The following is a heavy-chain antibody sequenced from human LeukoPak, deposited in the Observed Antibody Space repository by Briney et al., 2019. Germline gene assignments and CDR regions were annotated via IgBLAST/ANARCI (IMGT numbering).Heavy chain of an antibody. D-gene: IGHD1-7*01. J-gene: IGHJ2*01. V-gene: IGHV4-61*02. CDR1: GGSISSGTYS. CDR2: IYTSGSS. CDR3: VRQGPGRLGPSSDWNYGGSVHWYFDL. Sequence: PSETLSLTCTVSGGSISSGTYSWSWVRQPAGKGLEWIGRIYTSGSSNYNPSLKSRVTISVDPSKKNFSLNLSSVTAADTAVYYCVRQGPGRLGPSSDWNYGGSVHWYFDLWGRGTLVTVSS.